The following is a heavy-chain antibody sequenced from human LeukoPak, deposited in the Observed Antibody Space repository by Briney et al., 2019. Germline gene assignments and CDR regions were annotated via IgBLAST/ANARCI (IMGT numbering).Heavy chain of an antibody. CDR2: IIPIFGTA. J-gene: IGHJ5*02. Sequence: ASVKVSCKASGGTFSSYAISWVRQAPGQGLEWMGGIIPIFGTANYAQKFQGRVTITADKSTSTAYMELSSLRSEDTAVYYCAGSGTKGHWFDPWGQGTLVTVSS. CDR1: GGTFSSYA. CDR3: AGSGTKGHWFDP. D-gene: IGHD3-10*01. V-gene: IGHV1-69*06.